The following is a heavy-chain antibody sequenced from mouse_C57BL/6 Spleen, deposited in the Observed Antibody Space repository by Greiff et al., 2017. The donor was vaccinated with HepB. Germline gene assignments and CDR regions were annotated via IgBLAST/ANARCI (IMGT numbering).Heavy chain of an antibody. D-gene: IGHD1-1*01. Sequence: QVHVKQPGAELVKPGASVKLSCKASGYTFTSYWMHWVKQRPGQGLEWIGMIHPNSGSTNYNEKFKSKATLTVDKSSSTAYMQLSSLTSEDSAVYYCARAYYDGSSPYAMDYWGQGTSVTVSS. CDR3: ARAYYDGSSPYAMDY. J-gene: IGHJ4*01. V-gene: IGHV1-64*01. CDR1: GYTFTSYW. CDR2: IHPNSGST.